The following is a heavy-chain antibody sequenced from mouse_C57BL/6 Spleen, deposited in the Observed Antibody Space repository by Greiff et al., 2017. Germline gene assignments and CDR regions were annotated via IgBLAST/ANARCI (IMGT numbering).Heavy chain of an antibody. CDR3: ARELTGTDWYFDV. D-gene: IGHD4-1*01. Sequence: VQLQQPGAELVKPGASVKMSCKASGYTFTSYWITWVKQRPGQGLEWIGDIYPGSGSTNYNEKFKSKATLTVDTSSSTAYMQLSSLTSEDSAVYYCARELTGTDWYFDVWGTGTTVTVSS. CDR1: GYTFTSYW. J-gene: IGHJ1*03. V-gene: IGHV1-55*01. CDR2: IYPGSGST.